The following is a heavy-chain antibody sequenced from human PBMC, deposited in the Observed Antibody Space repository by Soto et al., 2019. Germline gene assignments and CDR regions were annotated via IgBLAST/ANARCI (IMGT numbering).Heavy chain of an antibody. CDR3: GRGSHPSYYYGLDV. D-gene: IGHD1-26*01. J-gene: IGHJ6*02. CDR2: IYSGGST. Sequence: PGGSLRLSCAASGFIVSSNYMSWVRQAPEKGLEWVSVIYSGGSTFYADSVKGRFTISRDNSKNTVYLQMNSLRAEDTALYYCGRGSHPSYYYGLDVWGRGTTVTVSS. V-gene: IGHV3-66*01. CDR1: GFIVSSNY.